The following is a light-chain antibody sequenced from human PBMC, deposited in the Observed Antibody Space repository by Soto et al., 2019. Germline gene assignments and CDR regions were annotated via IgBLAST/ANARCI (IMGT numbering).Light chain of an antibody. CDR1: QSASSRY. CDR2: GAS. CDR3: QQYGSSPWT. J-gene: IGKJ1*01. V-gene: IGKV3-20*01. Sequence: EIVLTQSPGTLSLSPGERATLSCRAGQSASSRYLAWYQQKPGQAPRLLIYGASSRATGIPDRFSGSVSGTDFTLTISRLEPEDFAVYYCQQYGSSPWTFGQGTKVEIK.